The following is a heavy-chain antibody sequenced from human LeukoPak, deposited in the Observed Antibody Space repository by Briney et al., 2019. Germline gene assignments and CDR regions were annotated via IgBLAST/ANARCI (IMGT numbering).Heavy chain of an antibody. V-gene: IGHV5-51*01. CDR2: IYPGDSDT. CDR3: ARHWEGGVQSPSSGWKY. CDR1: GYSFTSYW. J-gene: IGHJ4*02. Sequence: GESLKISCKGSGYSFTSYWIGWVRQMPGKGLEWMGVIYPGDSDTRYSPSFQGQVTISVDKSINTAYLQWSSLKASDTAMYYCARHWEGGVQSPSSGWKYWGQGTLVTVSS. D-gene: IGHD3-16*01.